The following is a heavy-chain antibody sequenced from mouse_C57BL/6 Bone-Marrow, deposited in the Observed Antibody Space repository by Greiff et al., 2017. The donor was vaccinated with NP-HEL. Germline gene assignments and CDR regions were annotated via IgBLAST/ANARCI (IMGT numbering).Heavy chain of an antibody. J-gene: IGHJ3*01. CDR1: GYEFSNYW. CDR3: ARGAY. V-gene: IGHV1-80*01. Sequence: VQLQESGAELVKPGASVKISCKASGYEFSNYWMNWVKQRPGKGLEWLGQIYPGDGDTNYNGKFKDKATPTADKSSSTAYMQLSRLTSEDSAVYCCARGAYWGQGTLVTVSA. CDR2: IYPGDGDT.